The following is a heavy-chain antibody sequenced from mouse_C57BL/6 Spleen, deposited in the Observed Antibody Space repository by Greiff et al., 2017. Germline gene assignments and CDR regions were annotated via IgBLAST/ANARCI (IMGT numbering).Heavy chain of an antibody. Sequence: EVKVVESEGGLVQPGSSMKLSCTASGFTFSDYYMAWVRQVPDKGLEWVANINYDGSSTYYLDSLKGRFIISRDNAKNILYLQMSSLKSEDTATYYCARDGGWLLPFDYWGQGTTLTVSS. V-gene: IGHV5-16*01. CDR2: INYDGSST. D-gene: IGHD2-3*01. CDR3: ARDGGWLLPFDY. J-gene: IGHJ2*01. CDR1: GFTFSDYY.